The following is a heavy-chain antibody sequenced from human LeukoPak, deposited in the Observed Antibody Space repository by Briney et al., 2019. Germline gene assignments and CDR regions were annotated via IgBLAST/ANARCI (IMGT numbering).Heavy chain of an antibody. D-gene: IGHD3-22*01. CDR2: SSSSGSVI. CDR1: GFTFSDYY. Sequence: GGSLRLSCAASGFTFSDYYMSWIRQAPGKGLEWVSYSSSSGSVIYYADSVKGRFTISRDNAKNSLYLQMNSLRAEDTAVYYCARVRRPLYYYDSSGQQYYFDYWGQGTLVTVSS. J-gene: IGHJ4*02. V-gene: IGHV3-11*01. CDR3: ARVRRPLYYYDSSGQQYYFDY.